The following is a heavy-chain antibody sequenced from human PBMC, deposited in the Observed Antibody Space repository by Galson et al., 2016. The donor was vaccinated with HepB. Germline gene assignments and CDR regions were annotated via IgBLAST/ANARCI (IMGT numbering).Heavy chain of an antibody. CDR1: GFTLSSFS. V-gene: IGHV3-21*01. CDR3: AKSARTGGIDY. J-gene: IGHJ4*02. Sequence: SLRLSCAASGFTLSSFSMNWVRQAPGKGLEWVSSITSRSSHILYADSVKGRFTVSRDNVKNSLSLQMTSLRADDTAVYFCAKSARTGGIDYWGQGTLVTVSS. D-gene: IGHD2-8*02. CDR2: ITSRSSHI.